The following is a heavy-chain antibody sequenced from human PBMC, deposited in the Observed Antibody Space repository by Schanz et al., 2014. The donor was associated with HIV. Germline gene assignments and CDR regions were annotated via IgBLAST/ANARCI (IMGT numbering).Heavy chain of an antibody. D-gene: IGHD6-19*01. CDR3: AIPSSGWSTFDY. J-gene: IGHJ4*02. V-gene: IGHV1-2*02. Sequence: QVPLVQSGAEVKKPGSSVKVSCKASGGTFSSYAISWVRQAPGQGLEWMGWINPNSGGTNFAQKFQGRVTLTRDTSITTAYMELTTLRSDDTALYYCAIPSSGWSTFDYWGQGTLVTVSS. CDR1: GGTFSSYA. CDR2: INPNSGGT.